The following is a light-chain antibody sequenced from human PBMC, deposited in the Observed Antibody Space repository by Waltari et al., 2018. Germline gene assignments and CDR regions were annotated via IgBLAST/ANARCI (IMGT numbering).Light chain of an antibody. CDR1: QNIINY. J-gene: IGKJ2*01. Sequence: DIQMTQSPSSLSTSVGDRVTITCRASQNIINYLNWYQQKPGKAPNLLIYAASSLQSGVPSRFSGSGSGTDFTLTISSLQPDDFATYYCQQYNSYSPYTFGQGTKVEIK. V-gene: IGKV1-39*01. CDR3: QQYNSYSPYT. CDR2: AAS.